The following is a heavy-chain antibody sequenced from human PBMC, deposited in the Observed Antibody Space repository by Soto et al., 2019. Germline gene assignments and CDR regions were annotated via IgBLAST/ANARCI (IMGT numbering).Heavy chain of an antibody. D-gene: IGHD6-19*01. V-gene: IGHV5-51*01. Sequence: SESERRSEKRCVGKVTRYWRWAVPQNKTKGLEWMGIIYPGDSDTRYSPSFQGQVTISADKSISTAYLQWSSLKASDTAMYYCLSTTCSSGWYGDGFGIWGQGTIGT. CDR3: LSTTCSSGWYGDGFGI. J-gene: IGHJ3*02. CDR2: IYPGDSDT. CDR1: VGKVTRYW.